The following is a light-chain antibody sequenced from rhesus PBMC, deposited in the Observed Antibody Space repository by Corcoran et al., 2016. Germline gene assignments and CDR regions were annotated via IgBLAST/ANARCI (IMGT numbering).Light chain of an antibody. J-gene: IGKJ2*01. V-gene: IGKV1-25*01. CDR1: QGITND. CDR3: QHYYSTPYS. CDR2: EAS. Sequence: DIQMTQSPSSLSASVGDRVTITCRASQGITNDLAWYQQKPGETPKLLIYEASSLQSWIPSRFSGSGSGTDFTFTISSLQPEDFATYYCQHYYSTPYSFGQGTKVEIK.